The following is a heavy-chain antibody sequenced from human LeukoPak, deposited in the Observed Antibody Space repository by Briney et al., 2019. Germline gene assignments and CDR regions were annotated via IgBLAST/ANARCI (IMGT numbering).Heavy chain of an antibody. CDR2: IYYSGST. CDR3: ARDRGTGGVSDY. V-gene: IGHV4-59*01. CDR1: GGSISNYY. D-gene: IGHD2-8*02. Sequence: SETLSLTCTVSGGSISNYYWSWIRQPPGKELEWIGSIYYSGSTNYNPSLKSRVTISVDTSKNQFSLKLTSVTAADTAVYYCARDRGTGGVSDYWGQGTLVTVSS. J-gene: IGHJ4*02.